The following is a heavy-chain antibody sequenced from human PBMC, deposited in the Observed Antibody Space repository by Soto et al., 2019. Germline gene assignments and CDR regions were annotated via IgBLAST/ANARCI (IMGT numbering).Heavy chain of an antibody. Sequence: QVQLVESGGTVIQPGRSLRLSCAASGFTFSNYGMHWVRQAPGTGLEWVAVISHDENIKAYTDSLKGRFSISRDNSKNTLYLQMNSLKPEDTALYYCAKLSGSAWHHYYYGMDVWGQGTTVTVSS. V-gene: IGHV3-30*18. CDR3: AKLSGSAWHHYYYGMDV. CDR2: ISHDENIK. J-gene: IGHJ6*02. CDR1: GFTFSNYG. D-gene: IGHD6-19*01.